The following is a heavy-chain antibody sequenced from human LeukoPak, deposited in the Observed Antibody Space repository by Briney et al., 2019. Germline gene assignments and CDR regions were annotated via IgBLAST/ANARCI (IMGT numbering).Heavy chain of an antibody. CDR2: IYYSGSA. V-gene: IGHV4-39*07. CDR1: GGSISSSSYY. J-gene: IGHJ4*02. Sequence: PSETLSLTCTVSGGSISSSSYYWGWIRQPPGKGLEWIGSIYYSGSAYYNPSLKSRVTISVDTSKNQFSLNLSSVTAADTAVYFCARDEGSSYPFDYWGQGTLVTVSS. CDR3: ARDEGSSYPFDY. D-gene: IGHD2-2*01.